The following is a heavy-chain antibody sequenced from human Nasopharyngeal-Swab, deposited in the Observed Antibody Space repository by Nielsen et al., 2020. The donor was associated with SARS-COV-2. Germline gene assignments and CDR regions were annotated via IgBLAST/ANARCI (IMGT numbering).Heavy chain of an antibody. V-gene: IGHV3-30*18. CDR1: GFTFSSYG. J-gene: IGHJ4*02. Sequence: GESLKISCAASGFTFSSYGMHWVRQAPGKGLEWVAVISYDGSNKYYADSVKGRFTISRDNSKNTLYLQMNSLRAEDTAVYYCAKARLPTYWGQGTLVTVSS. D-gene: IGHD6-25*01. CDR3: AKARLPTY. CDR2: ISYDGSNK.